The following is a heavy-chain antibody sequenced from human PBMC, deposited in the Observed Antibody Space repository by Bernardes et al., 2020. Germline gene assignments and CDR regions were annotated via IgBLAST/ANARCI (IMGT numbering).Heavy chain of an antibody. CDR2: IYSSGSS. J-gene: IGHJ6*02. D-gene: IGHD3-22*01. Sequence: SEPLSLTCSVSGGSISSYCWSWIRQPAGKGLEWIGRIYSSGSSDYNPSLKSRVTMSIDTSKNQFSLKLSSVTAADTAVYYCAATKWLPLTTYYGLDVWGQGTTVTVSS. V-gene: IGHV4-4*07. CDR3: AATKWLPLTTYYGLDV. CDR1: GGSISSYC.